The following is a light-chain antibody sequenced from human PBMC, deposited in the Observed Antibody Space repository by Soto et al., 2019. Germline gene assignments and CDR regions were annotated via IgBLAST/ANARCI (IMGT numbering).Light chain of an antibody. Sequence: DIQMTQSPSTLSASVGDRVTITCRASQSISSWLAWYQQKPGKAPKLLIYKASSLESGVPSRFSCSGSGTEFTLTISSLQPADFATYYCQQYNSFPTFGQGTKVEIK. CDR3: QQYNSFPT. J-gene: IGKJ1*01. V-gene: IGKV1-5*03. CDR1: QSISSW. CDR2: KAS.